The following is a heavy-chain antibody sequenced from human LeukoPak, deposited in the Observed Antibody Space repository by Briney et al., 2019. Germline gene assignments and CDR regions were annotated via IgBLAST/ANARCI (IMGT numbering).Heavy chain of an antibody. CDR1: GFTFSYAW. V-gene: IGHV3-15*04. CDR2: IAVRSDGGTT. J-gene: IGHJ4*02. CDR3: ASLVGFSLYY. D-gene: IGHD1-26*01. Sequence: GGSLRLSCAASGFTFSYAWMTWVRQGPGKGLEWVGHIAVRSDGGTTDYAAPVKGRFTILRDDSKNTLYLQMDSLQTEDTAVYYCASLVGFSLYYWGQGTLVTVSS.